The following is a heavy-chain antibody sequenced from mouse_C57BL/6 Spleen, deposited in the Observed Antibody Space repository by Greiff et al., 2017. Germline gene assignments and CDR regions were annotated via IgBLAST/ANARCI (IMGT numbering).Heavy chain of an antibody. CDR2: ISSGGSYT. CDR1: GFTFSSYG. V-gene: IGHV5-6*01. J-gene: IGHJ4*01. CDR3: ARQGTSKSAMDY. Sequence: EVKLVESGGDLVKPGGSLKLSCAASGFTFSSYGMSWVRQTPDKRLEWVATISSGGSYTYYPDRVKGRFTISRDTAKNTLYLQMSSLKSEDTAMYYCARQGTSKSAMDYWGQGTSVTVSS. D-gene: IGHD2-10*02.